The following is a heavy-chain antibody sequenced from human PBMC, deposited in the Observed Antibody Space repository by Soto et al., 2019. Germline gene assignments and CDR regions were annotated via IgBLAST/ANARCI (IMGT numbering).Heavy chain of an antibody. CDR1: GYSFTSYW. CDR3: AREDPHYDSSGYYLY. D-gene: IGHD3-22*01. Sequence: GESLKISCKGSGYSFTSYWIGWVRQMPGKGLEWMGRIDPSDSYTNYSPSFQGHVTISADKSISTAYLQWSSLKASDTAMYYCAREDPHYDSSGYYLYWGQGTLVAVSS. V-gene: IGHV5-10-1*01. J-gene: IGHJ4*02. CDR2: IDPSDSYT.